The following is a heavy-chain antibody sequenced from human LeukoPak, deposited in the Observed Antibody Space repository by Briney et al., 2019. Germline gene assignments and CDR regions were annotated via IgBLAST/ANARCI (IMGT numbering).Heavy chain of an antibody. J-gene: IGHJ4*02. Sequence: GGSLRLSCAASGFTFSNYGMHWVRQAPGKGLEWVALIWYDGSNKYYADSVKGRFTISRDDSKNTLYLQMNSLRAEDTAIYYCASQLSSFNYWGQGTLVTVSS. CDR2: IWYDGSNK. D-gene: IGHD2-2*01. CDR1: GFTFSNYG. V-gene: IGHV3-33*01. CDR3: ASQLSSFNY.